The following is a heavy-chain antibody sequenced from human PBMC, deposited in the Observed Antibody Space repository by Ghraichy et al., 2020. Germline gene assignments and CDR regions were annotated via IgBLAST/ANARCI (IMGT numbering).Heavy chain of an antibody. V-gene: IGHV3-7*01. CDR2: IKDDGSYI. J-gene: IGHJ4*02. CDR1: GFTFSNYS. CDR3: VRGGDSSSWLFDY. D-gene: IGHD6-13*01. Sequence: GGSLRLSCAASGFTFSNYSMNWVRQAPGKGLEWVSNIKDDGSYIYYGDSVKGRFTISRDNAKNSLYLQMNSLRAEDTAIYYCVRGGDSSSWLFDYWGQGTLVTVSS.